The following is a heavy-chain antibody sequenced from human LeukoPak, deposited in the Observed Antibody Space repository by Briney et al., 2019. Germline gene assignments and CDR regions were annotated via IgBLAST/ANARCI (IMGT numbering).Heavy chain of an antibody. CDR2: INYSGRT. CDR3: ARESGGSYYDY. CDR1: GGSIRSYY. J-gene: IGHJ4*02. V-gene: IGHV4-59*01. Sequence: SETLSLTCTVSGGSIRSYYWSWIRQPPGKGLEWIGYINYSGRTNYNPSLKSGVTISVDTSKNQVSLKLSSVTAADTAVYYCARESGGSYYDYWGQGTPVTVSS. D-gene: IGHD3-16*01.